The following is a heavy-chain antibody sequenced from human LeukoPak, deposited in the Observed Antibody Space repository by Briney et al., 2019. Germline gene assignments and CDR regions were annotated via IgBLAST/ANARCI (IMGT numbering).Heavy chain of an antibody. J-gene: IGHJ1*01. CDR3: ATQVPSGIAVGREYFQF. D-gene: IGHD6-19*01. CDR1: GGFITSYF. CDR2: IYTSGNT. V-gene: IGHV4-4*07. Sequence: SQTLSLTCTVSGGFITSYFWSCIRQPAGKGLEWIGRIYTSGNTNYNPSLKSRVTISVDTSKNQFSLKLSSVTATDTAFYYCATQVPSGIAVGREYFQFWGQGTLVTVSS.